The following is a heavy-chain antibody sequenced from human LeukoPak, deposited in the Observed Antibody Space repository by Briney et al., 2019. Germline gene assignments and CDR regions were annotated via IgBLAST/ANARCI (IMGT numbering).Heavy chain of an antibody. CDR2: ISGSGGST. D-gene: IGHD1-26*01. J-gene: IGHJ5*02. CDR3: ARVKRNMVGAPNWFDP. CDR1: GFTFSSYA. Sequence: GGSLRLSCAASGFTFSSYAMSWVRQAPGKGLEWVSAISGSGGSTYYADSVKGRFTISRDNSKNTLYLQMNSLRAEDTAVYYCARVKRNMVGAPNWFDPWGQGTLVTVSS. V-gene: IGHV3-23*01.